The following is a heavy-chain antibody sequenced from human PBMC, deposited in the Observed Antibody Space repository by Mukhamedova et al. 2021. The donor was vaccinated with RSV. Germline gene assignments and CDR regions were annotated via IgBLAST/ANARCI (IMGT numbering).Heavy chain of an antibody. V-gene: IGHV3-30*07. D-gene: IGHD3-10*01. CDR2: NK. Sequence: NKYYADSVKGRFTISRDNSKNTLYLQMNSLKTEDTAVYYCTTVGGVRGGIVEIDYWGQGTLVTVSS. J-gene: IGHJ4*02. CDR3: TTVGGVRGGIVEIDY.